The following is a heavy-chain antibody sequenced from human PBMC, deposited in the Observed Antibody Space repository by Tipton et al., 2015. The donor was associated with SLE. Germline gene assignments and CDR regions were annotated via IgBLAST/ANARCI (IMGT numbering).Heavy chain of an antibody. J-gene: IGHJ4*02. CDR3: AREGGSSSL. Sequence: SLRLSCAASGITVSSNFMSWVRQAPGKGLEWVSVIYGGGSTYYADSVKGRFTISRDNSKNTLYLQMNSLRAEDTAVYFCAREGGSSSLWGQGTLVTVSS. CDR2: IYGGGST. CDR1: GITVSSNF. V-gene: IGHV3-66*01. D-gene: IGHD6-13*01.